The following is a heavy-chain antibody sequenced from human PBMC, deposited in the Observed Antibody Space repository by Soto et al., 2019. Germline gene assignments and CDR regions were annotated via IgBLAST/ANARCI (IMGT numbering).Heavy chain of an antibody. CDR1: GFPFSSYG. J-gene: IGHJ4*02. Sequence: QVQLVESGGGVVQPGRSLRLSCAASGFPFSSYGMHWVRQAPGKGLEWVPHISYDGSNKHYTDSVKGRFTISRDNSKNMLYLQMSSLRAEDTAVYYCAGGQYYFDYCGQGTRVSVSS. CDR2: ISYDGSNK. CDR3: AGGQYYFDY. D-gene: IGHD2-15*01. V-gene: IGHV3-30*03.